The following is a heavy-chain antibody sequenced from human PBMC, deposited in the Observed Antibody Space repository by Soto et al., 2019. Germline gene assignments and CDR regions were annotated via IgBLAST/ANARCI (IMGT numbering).Heavy chain of an antibody. CDR3: ARAGGLGAVAADY. V-gene: IGHV4-30-2*01. J-gene: IGHJ4*02. Sequence: QLQLQESGSGLVKPSQTLSLTCAVSGGSISSGGYSWSWIRQPPGKGLEWIGYIYHSGSTYYNPTLKSRVPISVDRSKNQFSLNLSSVTAADPAVYYCARAGGLGAVAADYWGQGTLVTVSS. CDR1: GGSISSGGYS. D-gene: IGHD6-19*01. CDR2: IYHSGST.